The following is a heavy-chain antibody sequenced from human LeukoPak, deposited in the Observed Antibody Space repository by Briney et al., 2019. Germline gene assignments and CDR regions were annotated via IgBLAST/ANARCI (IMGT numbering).Heavy chain of an antibody. D-gene: IGHD3-22*01. CDR2: IYTSGST. V-gene: IGHV4-4*07. J-gene: IGHJ4*02. Sequence: SETLSLTCTVSGGSISSYYWSWIRQPAGKGLEWIGCIYTSGSTNYNPSLKSRVTMSVDTSKNQFSLKLSSVTAADTAVYYCARSSGYYDSSGYYQEGPLDYWGQGTLVTVSS. CDR3: ARSSGYYDSSGYYQEGPLDY. CDR1: GGSISSYY.